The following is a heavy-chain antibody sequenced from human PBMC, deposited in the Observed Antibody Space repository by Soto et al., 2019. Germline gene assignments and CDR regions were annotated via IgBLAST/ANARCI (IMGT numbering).Heavy chain of an antibody. CDR3: ARGDVTRGSTLVRH. D-gene: IGHD3-16*01. CDR2: INSAGTTT. CDR1: GFTFSSYW. V-gene: IGHV3-74*01. J-gene: IGHJ1*01. Sequence: EVQLVESGGGLVQPGGSLRLSCAASGFTFSSYWMHWVRQAPGKGLVWVSNINSAGTTTTYADSVKGPFTISRDNAKNTLYLQMNSLRAEDTAVYYCARGDVTRGSTLVRHWGQGTLVIVSP.